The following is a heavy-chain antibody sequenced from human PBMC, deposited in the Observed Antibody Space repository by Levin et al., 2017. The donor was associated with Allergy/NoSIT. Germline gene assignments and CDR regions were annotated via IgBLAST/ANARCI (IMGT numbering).Heavy chain of an antibody. CDR1: GFTFSSYA. Sequence: GGSLRLSCAASGFTFSSYAMNWVRQAPGKGLEWVSAISGSGGSTYYADSVKGRFTISRDNSKNTVYLQVNSLRAEDTAVYYCAKDGGDYYDSSGSNDAFDIWGQGTVVTVSS. V-gene: IGHV3-23*01. CDR3: AKDGGDYYDSSGSNDAFDI. J-gene: IGHJ3*02. D-gene: IGHD3-22*01. CDR2: ISGSGGST.